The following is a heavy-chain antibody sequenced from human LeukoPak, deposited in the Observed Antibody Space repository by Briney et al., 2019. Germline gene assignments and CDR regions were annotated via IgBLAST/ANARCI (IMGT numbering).Heavy chain of an antibody. J-gene: IGHJ6*03. CDR3: ARDRSGGSCYWYYMDV. D-gene: IGHD2-15*01. Sequence: GGSLRLSCAASGFTFSSYSMNWVRQAPGKGLEWVSYISSSSSTIYYADSVKGRFTISRDNAKNSLYLQMNSLRAEDTAVYYCARDRSGGSCYWYYMDVWGKGTTVTVSS. CDR2: ISSSSSTI. CDR1: GFTFSSYS. V-gene: IGHV3-48*01.